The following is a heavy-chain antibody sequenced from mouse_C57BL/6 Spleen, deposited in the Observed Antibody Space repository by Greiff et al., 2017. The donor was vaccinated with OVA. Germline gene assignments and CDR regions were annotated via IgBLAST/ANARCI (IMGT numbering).Heavy chain of an antibody. Sequence: VQLQQPGAELVRPGTSVKLSCKASGYTFTSYWMHWVKQRPGQGLEWIGVIDPSDSYTNYNQKFKGKATLTVDTSSSTAYMQLSSLTSEDSAVYYCARSGDYGWYFDVWGTGTTVTVSS. CDR1: GYTFTSYW. CDR2: IDPSDSYT. V-gene: IGHV1-59*01. J-gene: IGHJ1*03. CDR3: ARSGDYGWYFDV. D-gene: IGHD2-4*01.